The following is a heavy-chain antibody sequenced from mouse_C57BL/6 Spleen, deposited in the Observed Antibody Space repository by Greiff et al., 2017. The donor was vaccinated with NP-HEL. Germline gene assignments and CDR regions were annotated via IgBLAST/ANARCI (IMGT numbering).Heavy chain of an antibody. V-gene: IGHV1-69*01. D-gene: IGHD1-1*01. Sequence: QVQLQQSGAELVMPGASVKLSCKASGYTFTSYWMHWVKQRPGQGLEWIGEIDPSDSYTNYNQKFKGKSTLTVDKSSSTAYMQLSSLTSEDSAVYYCAIYGKDYWGQGTTLTVSS. CDR1: GYTFTSYW. CDR3: AIYGKDY. J-gene: IGHJ2*01. CDR2: IDPSDSYT.